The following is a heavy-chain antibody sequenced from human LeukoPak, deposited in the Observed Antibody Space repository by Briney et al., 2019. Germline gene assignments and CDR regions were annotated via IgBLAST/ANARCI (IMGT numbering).Heavy chain of an antibody. CDR1: GYTFTSYG. CDR2: ISAYNGNT. Sequence: GASVKVSSKASGYTFTSYGISWVRQAPGQGLEWMGWISAYNGNTNYAQKLQGRVTMTTDTSTSTAYMELRSLRSDDTAVYYCARDSGNYYDRSRPHYWGQGTLATVSS. D-gene: IGHD1-26*01. J-gene: IGHJ4*02. CDR3: ARDSGNYYDRSRPHY. V-gene: IGHV1-18*01.